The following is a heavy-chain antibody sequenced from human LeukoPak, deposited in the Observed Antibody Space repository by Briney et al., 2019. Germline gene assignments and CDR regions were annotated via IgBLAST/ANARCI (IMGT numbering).Heavy chain of an antibody. J-gene: IGHJ3*02. D-gene: IGHD6-13*01. CDR3: ARERRSFSPGEQQLVRAFDI. CDR2: INTNTGNP. V-gene: IGHV7-4-1*02. Sequence: GASVKVSCKASGYTFTNYAMNWVRQAPGQGLEWMGWINTNTGNPTYAQGFTGRFVFSLDTSVSTAYLQISSLKAEDTAMYYCARERRSFSPGEQQLVRAFDIWGQGTMVTVSS. CDR1: GYTFTNYA.